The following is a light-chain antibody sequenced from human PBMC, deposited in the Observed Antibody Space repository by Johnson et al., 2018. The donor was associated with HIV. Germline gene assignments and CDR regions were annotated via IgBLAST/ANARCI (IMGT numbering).Light chain of an antibody. CDR1: SSNIGNNY. V-gene: IGLV1-51*01. Sequence: QSVLTKPPSVSAAPGQKVTISCSGSSSNIGNNYVSWYQQLPGTAPKLLIYDNNKRPSGIPDRFSGSKSGTSATLGITGLQTGDEADYYCGTWDSSLSYVFGTGTKVTVL. CDR3: GTWDSSLSYV. J-gene: IGLJ1*01. CDR2: DNN.